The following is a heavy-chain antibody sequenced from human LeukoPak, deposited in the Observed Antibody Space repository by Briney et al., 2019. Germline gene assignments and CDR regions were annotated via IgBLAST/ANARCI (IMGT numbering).Heavy chain of an antibody. Sequence: SETLSLTCTVSGGSISSGGYYWSWIRQPPGKGLEWIGYIYYSGSTNYNPSLKSRVTISVDTSKNQFSLKLSSVTAADTAVYYCARDGDIYCSGGSCYESNWFDPWGQGTLVTVSS. J-gene: IGHJ5*02. CDR3: ARDGDIYCSGGSCYESNWFDP. CDR2: IYYSGST. CDR1: GGSISSGGYY. D-gene: IGHD2-15*01. V-gene: IGHV4-61*08.